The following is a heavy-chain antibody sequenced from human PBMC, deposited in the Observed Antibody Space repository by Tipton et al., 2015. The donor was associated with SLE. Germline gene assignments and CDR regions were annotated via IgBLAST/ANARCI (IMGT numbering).Heavy chain of an antibody. V-gene: IGHV4-61*02. CDR2: IYANGDT. CDR1: GDSISSSTYF. CDR3: AREIYVGANYDSSGFAPYYYYLDV. Sequence: TLSLTCTVSGDSISSSTYFWTWIRQPAGKGPEWIGRIYANGDTNYNPSLKSRVTISLDTSRNQFSLKLSSVTAADTAVYFCAREIYVGANYDSSGFAPYYYYLDVWSEGTTVTVSS. D-gene: IGHD3-22*01. J-gene: IGHJ6*03.